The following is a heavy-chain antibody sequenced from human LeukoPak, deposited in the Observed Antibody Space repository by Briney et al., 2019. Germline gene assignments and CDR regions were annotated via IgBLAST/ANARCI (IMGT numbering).Heavy chain of an antibody. CDR2: IYYSGST. CDR3: ARDRGVPRPYYFDQ. J-gene: IGHJ4*02. D-gene: IGHD3-10*01. CDR1: GGSISSSSYY. Sequence: SETLSLTCTVSGGSISSSSYYWGWIRQPPGKGLGWIGSIYYSGSTYYNPSLKSRVTISVDTSKNQFSLKLTSVTAADTAMYYCARDRGVPRPYYFDQWGQGTLVTVSS. V-gene: IGHV4-39*07.